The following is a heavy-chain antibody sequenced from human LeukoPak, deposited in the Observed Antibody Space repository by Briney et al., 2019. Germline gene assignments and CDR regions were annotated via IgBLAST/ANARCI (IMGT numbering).Heavy chain of an antibody. CDR2: ISAYNGNT. CDR1: GYTFTSYG. J-gene: IGHJ6*02. D-gene: IGHD3-10*01. V-gene: IGHV1-18*01. CDR3: ARVNRGSGSYYPKYYYYGMDV. Sequence: ASVKVSCKASGYTFTSYGISWVRQAPGQGLEWMGWISAYNGNTNYAQKLQGRVPMTTDTSTSTAYMELRSLRSDDTAVYYCARVNRGSGSYYPKYYYYGMDVWGQGTTVTVSS.